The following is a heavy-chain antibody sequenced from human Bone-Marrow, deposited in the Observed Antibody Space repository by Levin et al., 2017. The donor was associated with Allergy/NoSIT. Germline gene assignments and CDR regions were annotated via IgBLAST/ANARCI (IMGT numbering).Heavy chain of an antibody. CDR2: INPSGDST. CDR3: ARDRWDSSGYHPDY. CDR1: GYTFNSYY. V-gene: IGHV1-46*02. J-gene: IGHJ4*02. Sequence: ASVKVSCKASGYTFNSYYIHWVRQAPGQGLEWMGIINPSGDSTSYAQKFQGRVTMTTDTSTSTVYMEVSSLRSEDTAVYYCARDRWDSSGYHPDYWGQGTLVTVSS. D-gene: IGHD3-22*01.